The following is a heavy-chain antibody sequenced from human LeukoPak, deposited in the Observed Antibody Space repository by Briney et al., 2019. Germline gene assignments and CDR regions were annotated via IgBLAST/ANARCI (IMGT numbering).Heavy chain of an antibody. CDR1: GFTFRSYA. CDR3: ARRSPNYYFDY. V-gene: IGHV3-64*01. J-gene: IGHJ4*02. Sequence: PGGSLRLSCAASGFTFRSYAMHWVRQAPGKGLEYVSTISTNGGTTYYANSVKGRFIISRDNSKNTLYLQMGSLRAEDMAVYYCARRSPNYYFDYWGQGTPVTVSS. CDR2: ISTNGGTT.